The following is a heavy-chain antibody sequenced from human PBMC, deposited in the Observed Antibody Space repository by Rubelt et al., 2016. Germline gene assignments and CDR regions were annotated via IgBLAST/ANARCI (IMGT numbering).Heavy chain of an antibody. D-gene: IGHD6-19*01. V-gene: IGHV3-74*01. J-gene: IGHJ5*02. CDR2: INSDGSST. CDR1: GFTFSSYW. Sequence: EVQLVESGGGLVQPGGSLRLSCAASGFTFSSYWMHWVRQAPGKGLVWVSRINSDGSSTSYADSVKGRFTISRDNAKNTLYLQMNSLRAEDTAVYYCARGVAVAEEDWFDPWGQGTLVTVSS. CDR3: ARGVAVAEEDWFDP.